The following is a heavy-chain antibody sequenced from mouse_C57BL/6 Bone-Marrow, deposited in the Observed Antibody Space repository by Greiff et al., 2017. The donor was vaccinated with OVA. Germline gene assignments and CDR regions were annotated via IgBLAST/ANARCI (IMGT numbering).Heavy chain of an antibody. CDR3: AREGLYYGNYMGYYAMDY. J-gene: IGHJ4*01. CDR2: IDPSDSYT. Sequence: QVQLQQPGAELVRPGTSVKLSCKASGYTFTSYWMHWVKQRPGQGLEWIGVIDPSDSYTNYNQKFKGKATLTVDTSSSTAYMQLSSLTSEDSAVYYCAREGLYYGNYMGYYAMDYWGQGTSVTVAA. D-gene: IGHD2-1*01. CDR1: GYTFTSYW. V-gene: IGHV1-59*01.